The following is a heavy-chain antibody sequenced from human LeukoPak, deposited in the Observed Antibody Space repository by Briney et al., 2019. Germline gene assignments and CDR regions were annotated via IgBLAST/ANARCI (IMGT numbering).Heavy chain of an antibody. CDR1: GFTFSSYA. CDR2: ISYDGSNK. J-gene: IGHJ4*02. D-gene: IGHD3-10*01. CDR3: ARDPSGSAYYFDY. Sequence: GGSLRLSCAASGFTFSSYAMHWVRQAPGKGLEWVAVISYDGSNKYYADSVKGRFTISRDNSKNTLYLQINSLRAEDTAVYCCARDPSGSAYYFDYWGQGTLVTVSS. V-gene: IGHV3-30-3*01.